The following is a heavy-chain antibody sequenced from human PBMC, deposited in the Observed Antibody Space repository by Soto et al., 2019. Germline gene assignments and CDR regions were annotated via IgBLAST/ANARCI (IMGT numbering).Heavy chain of an antibody. CDR1: GFTFNTFA. D-gene: IGHD2-15*01. V-gene: IGHV3-23*01. Sequence: EVLLLESGGGLVQPGRSLRLSCAASGFTFNTFAMTWVRQAPGKGLEWVSALSGSGSLSYYADSVKGRFTISRDNSKNTMYLQMNNLSVDETAVYFCARDRGGALDSWGQGTLVTVSS. CDR3: ARDRGGALDS. CDR2: LSGSGSLS. J-gene: IGHJ4*02.